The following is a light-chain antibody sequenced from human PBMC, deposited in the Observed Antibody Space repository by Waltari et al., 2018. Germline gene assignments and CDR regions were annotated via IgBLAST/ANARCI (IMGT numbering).Light chain of an antibody. CDR1: KGISTC. J-gene: IGKJ1*01. CDR3: HQYNSYPWT. CDR2: DVS. Sequence: DIQMTQSPSTLSASVGDRVTITCRASKGISTCLAWYQQKPGKAPKLLIYDVSSLESGVPSRFSGSGSGTEFTLTISSLQPDDFATYYCHQYNSYPWTFGQGTKVEIK. V-gene: IGKV1-5*01.